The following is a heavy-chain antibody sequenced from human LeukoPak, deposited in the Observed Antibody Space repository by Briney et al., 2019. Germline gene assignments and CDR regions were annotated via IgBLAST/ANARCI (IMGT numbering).Heavy chain of an antibody. J-gene: IGHJ3*02. Sequence: SETLSLTCTVSDGSISSYYWSWIRQPPGKGLEWIGYIYYTGSTDYNPSLKSRLTISVDTSKNQFSLKLSSVTAADTAVYYCARGPHCSGGSCYWGDAFDIWGQGTMVTVSS. CDR3: ARGPHCSGGSCYWGDAFDI. CDR1: DGSISSYY. CDR2: IYYTGST. D-gene: IGHD2-15*01. V-gene: IGHV4-59*12.